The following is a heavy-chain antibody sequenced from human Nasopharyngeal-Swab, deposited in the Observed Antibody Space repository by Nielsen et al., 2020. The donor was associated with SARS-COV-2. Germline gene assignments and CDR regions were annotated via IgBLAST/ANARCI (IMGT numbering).Heavy chain of an antibody. CDR1: GFTFTSYY. CDR3: AREVVSLGMDV. D-gene: IGHD5/OR15-5a*01. J-gene: IGHJ6*02. V-gene: IGHV1-46*01. Sequence: ASVKVSCKASGFTFTSYYFNWVRQAPGQGLEWMGMIDPFSGSTSYAQRFQGRITVTRDTSTSTVFMEVRSLTSEDTAVYYCAREVVSLGMDVWGQGTTVTVSS. CDR2: IDPFSGST.